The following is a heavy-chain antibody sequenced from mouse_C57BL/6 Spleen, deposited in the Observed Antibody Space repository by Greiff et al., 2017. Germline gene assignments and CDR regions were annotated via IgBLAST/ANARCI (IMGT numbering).Heavy chain of an antibody. V-gene: IGHV1-55*01. CDR1: GYTFTSYW. CDR2: IYPGSGST. CDR3: ARGPYGNLPSGRYFDV. J-gene: IGHJ1*03. Sequence: VQLQQPGAELVKPGASVKMSCKASGYTFTSYWITWVKQRPGQGLEWIGDIYPGSGSTNYNEKFKSKATLTVDTSSSTAYMQLSSLTSEDSAVYYCARGPYGNLPSGRYFDVWGTGTTVTVSS. D-gene: IGHD2-1*01.